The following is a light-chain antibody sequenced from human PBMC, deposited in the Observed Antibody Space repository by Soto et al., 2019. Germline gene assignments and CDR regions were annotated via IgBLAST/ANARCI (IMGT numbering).Light chain of an antibody. CDR2: GAS. CDR1: QSVSSSY. V-gene: IGKV3-20*01. Sequence: EIGLTQSPGTLSLSPGERATLSCRASQSVSSSYLAWYQPKPGQAPRLLIYGASSRATGIPDRFSGSGSGTGFTLTISRLEPEDFAVYYCQQYGSSFTFGRGTKVDIK. J-gene: IGKJ3*01. CDR3: QQYGSSFT.